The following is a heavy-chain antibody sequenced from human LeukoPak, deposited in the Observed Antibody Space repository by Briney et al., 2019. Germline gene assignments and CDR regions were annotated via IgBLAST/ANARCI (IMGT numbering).Heavy chain of an antibody. J-gene: IGHJ4*02. Sequence: PSETLSLTCTVSGGSISSSSYYWGWIRQPPGKGQEWIGSIYCSGSTYYNPSLKSRVTISVDTSKNQFSLKLSSVTAADTAVYYCASINYDFWSGYPRPDYWGQGTLVTVSS. V-gene: IGHV4-39*01. CDR2: IYCSGST. D-gene: IGHD3-3*01. CDR3: ASINYDFWSGYPRPDY. CDR1: GGSISSSSYY.